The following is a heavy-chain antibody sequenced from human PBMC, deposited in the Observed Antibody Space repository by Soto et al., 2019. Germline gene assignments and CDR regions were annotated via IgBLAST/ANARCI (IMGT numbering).Heavy chain of an antibody. CDR1: GFTFRNYA. Sequence: GGSLRLSCAASGFTFRNYAMSWVRQAPGQGLEWVSAITGSGGTTYYPDSLKGRFVISRDNSRNTVYLQMNSLRAEDTAVYYCAKIVGPYYLDVWGQGTTVTVSS. D-gene: IGHD3-22*01. CDR2: ITGSGGTT. V-gene: IGHV3-23*01. CDR3: AKIVGPYYLDV. J-gene: IGHJ6*03.